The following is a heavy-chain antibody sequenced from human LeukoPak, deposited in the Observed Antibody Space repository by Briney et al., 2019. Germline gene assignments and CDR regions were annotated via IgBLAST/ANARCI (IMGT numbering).Heavy chain of an antibody. CDR1: GGSFSGYY. D-gene: IGHD2-15*01. V-gene: IGHV4-34*01. J-gene: IGHJ1*01. CDR2: INHSGST. CDR3: ARGRGYCSGGSYYPFQH. Sequence: SETLSLTCAVYGGSFSGYYWSWIRQPPGKGLEWIGEINHSGSTNYNPSLKSRVTISVDTSKNQFSLKLSSVTAADTAVYYCARGRGYCSGGSYYPFQHWGQGTLSPSPQ.